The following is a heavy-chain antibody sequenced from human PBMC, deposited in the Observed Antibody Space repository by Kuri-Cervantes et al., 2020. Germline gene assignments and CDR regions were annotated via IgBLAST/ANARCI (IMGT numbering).Heavy chain of an antibody. CDR3: AKAQDIVATIIDY. J-gene: IGHJ4*02. D-gene: IGHD5-12*01. CDR1: GFTVSNVY. CDR2: FYTGGNT. V-gene: IGHV3-66*01. Sequence: GGSLRLSCAASGFTVSNVYMSWVRQAPGKGLEWVSFFYTGGNTYYADSVRGRFTISRDNSNNMLYLQMNSLRAEDTAVYYCAKAQDIVATIIDYWGQGTLVTVSS.